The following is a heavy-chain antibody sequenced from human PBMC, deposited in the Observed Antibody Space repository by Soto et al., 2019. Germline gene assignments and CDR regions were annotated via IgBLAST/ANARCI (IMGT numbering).Heavy chain of an antibody. D-gene: IGHD6-13*01. CDR1: GGSISSGDYY. J-gene: IGHJ4*02. CDR3: ARDRGIAAAGMDY. V-gene: IGHV4-30-4*01. CDR2: IYYSGST. Sequence: QVQLQESGPGLVKPSQTLSLTCTVSGGSISSGDYYWSWIRQPPGKGLEWIGYIYYSGSTYYNPSLKSRVTISVDTSKNQCSLKLSSVTAADTAVYYCARDRGIAAAGMDYWGQGTLVTVSS.